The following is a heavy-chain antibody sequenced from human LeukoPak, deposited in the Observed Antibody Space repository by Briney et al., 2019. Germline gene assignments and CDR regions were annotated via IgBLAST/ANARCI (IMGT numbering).Heavy chain of an antibody. V-gene: IGHV1-8*03. CDR2: MNPNSGNT. CDR1: GYTFTSYD. J-gene: IGHJ6*03. CDR3: ARAPREASAYYMDV. Sequence: ASVKVSCKASGYTFTSYDINWVRQATGQGLEWMGWMNPNSGNTGYAQTFQGRVTITRNTSISTAYMELSSLRSEDTAVYYCARAPREASAYYMDVWGKGTTVTVSS.